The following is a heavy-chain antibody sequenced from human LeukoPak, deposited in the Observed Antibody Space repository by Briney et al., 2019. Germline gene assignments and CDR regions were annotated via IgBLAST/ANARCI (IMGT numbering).Heavy chain of an antibody. J-gene: IGHJ5*02. CDR2: ISAYNGDT. Sequence: GASVKVSCKASGYTFTSHGISWVRRAPGQGLEWMGWISAYNGDTKYAQNLQGRVTLTTYTSTTTAYLELRSLTSDDTAVYYCARDPSNTSGWKTWFDPWGQGTLVTVSS. V-gene: IGHV1-18*01. CDR3: ARDPSNTSGWKTWFDP. CDR1: GYTFTSHG. D-gene: IGHD6-19*01.